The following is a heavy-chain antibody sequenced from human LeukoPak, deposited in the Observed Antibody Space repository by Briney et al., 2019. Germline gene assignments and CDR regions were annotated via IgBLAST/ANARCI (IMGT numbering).Heavy chain of an antibody. CDR1: GGSISSGSYY. CDR3: AREGIYGDYRH. CDR2: IYISGST. D-gene: IGHD4-17*01. Sequence: SETLSLTCTVSGGSISSGSYYWSWIRQPAGKGLGWIGRIYISGSTNYNPSLKSRVSISVDTSKNQFSLKLSSVTAADTAVYYCAREGIYGDYRHWGQGTLVTVSS. J-gene: IGHJ4*02. V-gene: IGHV4-61*02.